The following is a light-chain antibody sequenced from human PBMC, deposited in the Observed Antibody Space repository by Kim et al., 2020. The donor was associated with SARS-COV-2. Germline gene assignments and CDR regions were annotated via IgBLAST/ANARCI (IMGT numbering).Light chain of an antibody. V-gene: IGLV4-69*01. J-gene: IGLJ3*02. Sequence: ASVKLTCTLSSGHSSYAIAWHQQQPEKGPRYLMKLNSDGSHSKGDGIPDRFSGSSSGAERYLTISSLQSEDEADYYYQTWGTGIRVFGGGTKLTVL. CDR1: SGHSSYA. CDR2: LNSDGSH. CDR3: QTWGTGIRV.